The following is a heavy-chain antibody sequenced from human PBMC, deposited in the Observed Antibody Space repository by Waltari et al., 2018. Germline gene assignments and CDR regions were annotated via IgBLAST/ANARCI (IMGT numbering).Heavy chain of an antibody. CDR1: GGSFSVYY. V-gene: IGHV4-34*01. CDR3: ARGLPRSNVGDYEYFQH. J-gene: IGHJ1*01. CDR2: INHSGST. D-gene: IGHD4-17*01. Sequence: QVQLQQWGAGLLKPSETLSLTCAVYGGSFSVYYWSWIRQPPGKGLEWIGEINHSGSTNYNPSLKSRVTISVDTSKNQFSLKLSSVTAADTAVYYCARGLPRSNVGDYEYFQHWSQGTLVTVSS.